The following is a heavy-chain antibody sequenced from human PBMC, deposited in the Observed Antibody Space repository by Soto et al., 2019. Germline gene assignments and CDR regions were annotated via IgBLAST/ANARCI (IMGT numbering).Heavy chain of an antibody. V-gene: IGHV3-30*18. J-gene: IGHJ6*02. CDR3: AKAELLWFGESVGYYGMDV. CDR1: GFTFSSYG. D-gene: IGHD3-10*01. Sequence: QVQLVESGGGVVQPGRSLRLSCAASGFTFSSYGMHWVRQAPGKGLEWVAVISYDGSNKYYADSVKGRFTISRDNSKNTLYLQMNSLRAEDTAVYYCAKAELLWFGESVGYYGMDVWGQGTTVTVSS. CDR2: ISYDGSNK.